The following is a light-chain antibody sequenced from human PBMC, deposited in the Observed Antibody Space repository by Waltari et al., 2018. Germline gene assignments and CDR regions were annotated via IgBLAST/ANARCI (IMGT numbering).Light chain of an antibody. J-gene: IGKJ1*01. CDR2: GAS. Sequence: EVVMTQSPATLSVSPGERATLSCRASQSISINLVWYQQKPGQAPRLLMYGASTRATDIPARFSGSVSGTEFTLTISSLQSEDAAVYYCQQFNDWPRTFGQGTKVEIK. CDR3: QQFNDWPRT. CDR1: QSISIN. V-gene: IGKV3-15*01.